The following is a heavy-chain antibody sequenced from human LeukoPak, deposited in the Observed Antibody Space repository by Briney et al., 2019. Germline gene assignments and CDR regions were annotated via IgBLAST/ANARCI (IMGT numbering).Heavy chain of an antibody. CDR1: GFTFSSYW. CDR2: IKSDGSST. J-gene: IGHJ4*02. CDR3: ARSSFGTYKLFDY. Sequence: GGSLRLSCAASGFTFSSYWMPWVRQAPGKGLVWVSRIKSDGSSTSYADSVKGRITISRANAKHSLFLLMTIMAAEAAAFYYCARSSFGTYKLFDYWGQGTLVTVSS. D-gene: IGHD3-10*01. V-gene: IGHV3-74*01.